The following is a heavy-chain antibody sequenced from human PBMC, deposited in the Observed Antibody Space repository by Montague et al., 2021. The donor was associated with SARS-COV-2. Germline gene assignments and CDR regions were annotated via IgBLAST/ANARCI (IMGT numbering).Heavy chain of an antibody. CDR2: LYYSGST. V-gene: IGHV4-39*07. CDR3: ARDTRITMIVVVQGYGMDV. Sequence: SETLSLTCAVSGGSFSSSSYYWVWIRQPPGKGLMGIGSLYYSGSTYYNPSLRIRVSISVYTYKNQSSLKLSSVTAADTAVYYGARDTRITMIVVVQGYGMDVWGQGTLVTVSS. J-gene: IGHJ6*02. CDR1: GGSFSSSSYY. D-gene: IGHD3-22*01.